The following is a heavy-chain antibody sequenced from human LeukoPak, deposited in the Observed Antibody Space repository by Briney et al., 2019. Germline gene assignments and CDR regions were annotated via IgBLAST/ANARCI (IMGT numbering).Heavy chain of an antibody. CDR3: ARGFWSGYPPDV. Sequence: GGSLRLSCAASGFTFSSYGMHWVRQAPGKGLEWVAFIRYDGSNKYYADSVKGRFTISRDNSKNTLYLQMNSLRAEDTAMYYCARGFWSGYPPDVWGKGTTVTVSS. J-gene: IGHJ6*04. V-gene: IGHV3-30*02. CDR2: IRYDGSNK. CDR1: GFTFSSYG. D-gene: IGHD3-3*01.